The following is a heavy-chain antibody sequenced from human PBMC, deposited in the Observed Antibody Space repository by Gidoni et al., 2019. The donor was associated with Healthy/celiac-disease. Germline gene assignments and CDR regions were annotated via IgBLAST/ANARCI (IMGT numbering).Heavy chain of an antibody. V-gene: IGHV3-64D*06. D-gene: IGHD2-21*02. CDR2: ISSNGGST. CDR3: VKPHYCGGDCYCFDY. CDR1: VFTFRWYV. J-gene: IGHJ4*02. Sequence: EVQLVASGGGLVQPGGSLRLSCSASVFTFRWYVMDWVRQATGKGLEDVSAISSNGGSTYYADAVKGRFTISRDNSKNTVYLQMSSLRAEDTAVYYCVKPHYCGGDCYCFDYWGQGAQVTVSS.